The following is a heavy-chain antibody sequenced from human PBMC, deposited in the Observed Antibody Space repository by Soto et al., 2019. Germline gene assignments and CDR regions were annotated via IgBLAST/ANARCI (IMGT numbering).Heavy chain of an antibody. CDR1: GFTFSSYA. CDR3: AKDLYYDSSGYYYHDAFDI. CDR2: ISGSGGST. Sequence: PGGSLRLSCAASGFTFSSYAMSWVRQAPGKGLEWVSAISGSGGSTYYADSVKGRFTISRDNSKNTLYLQMNSLRAEDTAVYYCAKDLYYDSSGYYYHDAFDIWGQGTMVTVSS. V-gene: IGHV3-23*01. J-gene: IGHJ3*02. D-gene: IGHD3-22*01.